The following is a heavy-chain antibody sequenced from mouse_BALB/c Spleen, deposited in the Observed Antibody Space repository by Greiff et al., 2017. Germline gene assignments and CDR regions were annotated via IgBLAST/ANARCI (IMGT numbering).Heavy chain of an antibody. CDR3: SRHKDYCNSRSYAMDY. CDR1: GYTFTEYS. Sequence: VQLQQSGAELVKPGASVKLSCKASGYTFTEYSIHWVRQRSGQGLEWIGWVYPGSGSINHNEKFKDKATLNADKSSSTIYMELSRLTSEDAAVYFCSRHKDYCNSRSYAMDYWGQGTSVTVSS. CDR2: VYPGSGSI. J-gene: IGHJ4*01. V-gene: IGHV1-62-2*01. D-gene: IGHD1-1*01.